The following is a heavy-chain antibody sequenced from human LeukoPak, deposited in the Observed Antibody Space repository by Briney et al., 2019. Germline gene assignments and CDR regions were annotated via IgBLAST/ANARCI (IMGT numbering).Heavy chain of an antibody. V-gene: IGHV3-23*01. CDR3: AKPARTDYVDY. Sequence: GGSLRLSCAASGFTLSNYAMNWVRQAPGKGLEWVSSINGSGDKTYYADSVKGRFTISRDNSKNTLYLQMNSLRAEDTAVYYCAKPARTDYVDYWGQGTLVTVSS. CDR1: GFTLSNYA. CDR2: INGSGDKT. J-gene: IGHJ4*02. D-gene: IGHD1-14*01.